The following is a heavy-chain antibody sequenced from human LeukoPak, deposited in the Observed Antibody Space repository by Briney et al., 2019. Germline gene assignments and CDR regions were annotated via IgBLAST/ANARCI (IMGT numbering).Heavy chain of an antibody. CDR2: IYDSGST. CDR3: ARRLIPEAFDI. D-gene: IGHD2-2*01. V-gene: IGHV4-39*07. Sequence: PSETLSLTCTVSGGSIRSSYYYWGWIRQPPGKGLEWIGSIYDSGSTNYNPSLKSRVTISVDTSKNQFSLKLSSVTAADTAVYYCARRLIPEAFDIWGQGTMVTVSS. CDR1: GGSIRSSYYY. J-gene: IGHJ3*02.